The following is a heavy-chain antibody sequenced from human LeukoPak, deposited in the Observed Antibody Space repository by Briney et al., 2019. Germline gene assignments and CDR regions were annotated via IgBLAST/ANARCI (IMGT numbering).Heavy chain of an antibody. CDR3: ASESSTMVRGVPLTQIDY. J-gene: IGHJ4*02. CDR2: INPSGGST. Sequence: ASVKVSCKASGYTFTSYYMHWVRQAPGQGLEWMGIINPSGGSTSYAQKFQGRVTMTRDMSTSTVYMELSSLRSEDTAVYYCASESSTMVRGVPLTQIDYWGQGTLVTVSS. CDR1: GYTFTSYY. V-gene: IGHV1-46*01. D-gene: IGHD3-10*01.